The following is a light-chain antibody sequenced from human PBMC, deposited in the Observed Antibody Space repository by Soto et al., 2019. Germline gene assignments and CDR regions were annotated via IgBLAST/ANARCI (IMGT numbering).Light chain of an antibody. CDR1: TGAVTSGHH. V-gene: IGLV7-46*01. Sequence: QAVVTQEPSLTVSPGGTVTLTCVSSTGAVTSGHHPYWVQQKPGQAPRTLIYDTSNKQSWTPARFSGTLLGGKAALTLSGAQPEDEADYYCFLTGSGPWVFGGGTQLTVL. J-gene: IGLJ3*02. CDR2: DTS. CDR3: FLTGSGPWV.